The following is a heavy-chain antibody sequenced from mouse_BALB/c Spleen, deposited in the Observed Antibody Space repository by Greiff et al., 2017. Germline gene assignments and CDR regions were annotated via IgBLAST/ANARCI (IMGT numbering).Heavy chain of an antibody. J-gene: IGHJ3*01. CDR2: IYPYNGGT. V-gene: IGHV1S29*02. CDR3: ARGGNYAWFAY. Sequence: EVQLVESGPELVKPGASVKISCKASGYTFTDYNMHWVKQSHGKSLEWIGYIYPYNGGTGYNQKFKSKATLTVDNSSSTAYMELRSLTSEDSAVYYGARGGNYAWFAYWGQGTLVTVSA. D-gene: IGHD2-1*01. CDR1: GYTFTDYN.